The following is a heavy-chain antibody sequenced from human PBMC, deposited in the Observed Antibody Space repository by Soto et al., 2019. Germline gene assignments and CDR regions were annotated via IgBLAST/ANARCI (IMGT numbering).Heavy chain of an antibody. J-gene: IGHJ6*03. CDR3: ARQLWFGELGYYYMDV. D-gene: IGHD3-10*01. Sequence: SETLSLTCAVYGGSFSGYYWSWIRQPPGKGLEWIGEINHSGSTNYNPSLKSRVTISVDTSKNQFSLKLSSVTAADTAVYYCARQLWFGELGYYYMDVWGKGTTVTVSS. CDR1: GGSFSGYY. CDR2: INHSGST. V-gene: IGHV4-34*01.